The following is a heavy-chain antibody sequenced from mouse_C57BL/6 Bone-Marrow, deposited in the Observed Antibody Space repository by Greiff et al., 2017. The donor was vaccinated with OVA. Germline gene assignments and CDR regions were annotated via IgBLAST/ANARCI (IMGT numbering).Heavy chain of an antibody. Sequence: QVQLKQPGAELVKPGASVKMSCKASGYTFTSYWITWVKQRPGQGLEWIGDIYPGSGSTNYNEKFKSKATLTVDTSSSTAYMQLSSLTSEDSAVYYCARDYGSSYAWFAYWGQGTLVTVSA. CDR3: ARDYGSSYAWFAY. J-gene: IGHJ3*01. V-gene: IGHV1-55*01. CDR2: IYPGSGST. D-gene: IGHD1-1*01. CDR1: GYTFTSYW.